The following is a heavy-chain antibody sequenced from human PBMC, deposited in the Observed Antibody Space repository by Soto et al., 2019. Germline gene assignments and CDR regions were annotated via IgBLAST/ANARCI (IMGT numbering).Heavy chain of an antibody. V-gene: IGHV1-69*13. D-gene: IGHD6-6*01. J-gene: IGHJ6*02. CDR2: IIPIFGTA. Sequence: SVKVSCKASGGTFSSYAIRWVRQAPGQGLEWMGGIIPIFGTANYAQKFQGRVTITADESTGTAYMELSSLRSEDTAVYYCARAARIYYYYGMDVWGQGTTVTVYS. CDR1: GGTFSSYA. CDR3: ARAARIYYYYGMDV.